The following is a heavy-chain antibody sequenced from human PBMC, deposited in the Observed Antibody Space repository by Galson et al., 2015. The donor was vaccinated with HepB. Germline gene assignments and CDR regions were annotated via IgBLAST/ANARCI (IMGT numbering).Heavy chain of an antibody. J-gene: IGHJ4*02. Sequence: SLRLSCAASGFTFSTYDMSWVRQAPGKGLEWVSLISGSGGSTYHADSVKGRFTISRDNSKNTVYLQMNSLRAEDTALYYCAKRKGCSNTGCPFDYWGQGTLVTVSS. CDR2: ISGSGGST. D-gene: IGHD2-2*01. CDR3: AKRKGCSNTGCPFDY. V-gene: IGHV3-23*01. CDR1: GFTFSTYD.